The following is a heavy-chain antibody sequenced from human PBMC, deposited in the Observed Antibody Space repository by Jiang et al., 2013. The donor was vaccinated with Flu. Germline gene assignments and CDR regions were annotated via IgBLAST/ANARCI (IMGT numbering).Heavy chain of an antibody. D-gene: IGHD1-26*01. V-gene: IGHV1-18*01. Sequence: AEVKKPGASVKVSCKTSGYTFTIYGISWVRQAPGQGLEWMGWISTYNGNTDYAQKFQDRVTMTTDTSTNTAYMELRNLKSDDTAMYFCARRLIIVGGHITKAFDHWGQGTLVAVSS. CDR1: GYTFTIYG. J-gene: IGHJ4*02. CDR2: ISTYNGNT. CDR3: ARRLIIVGGHITKAFDH.